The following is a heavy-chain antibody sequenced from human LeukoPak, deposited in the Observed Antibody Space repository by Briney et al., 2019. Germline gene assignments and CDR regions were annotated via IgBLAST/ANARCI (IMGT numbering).Heavy chain of an antibody. Sequence: GGSMRLSSAAYGFTFSSYWMHWVRQAQGRVMEWVAKIQEDGSEKYYVDCVKGRFTIYRDNAKNSLYLQMNRLRAEDTAVYYCARRYFDHWGQGTLVTVSS. CDR2: IQEDGSEK. V-gene: IGHV3-7*01. CDR3: ARRYFDH. CDR1: GFTFSSYW. J-gene: IGHJ4*02. D-gene: IGHD2-15*01.